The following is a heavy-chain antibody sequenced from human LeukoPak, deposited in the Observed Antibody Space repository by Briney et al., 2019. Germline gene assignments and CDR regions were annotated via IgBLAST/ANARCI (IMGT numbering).Heavy chain of an antibody. CDR1: GYTFTGYY. Sequence: AASVKVSCKASGYTFTGYYMHWVRQAPGQGLEWMGWINPNSGGTNYAQKFQGRVTMTRDTSISTAYMELSRLRSDDTAVYYCARGLGIVVVADWFDPWGQGTLVTVSS. V-gene: IGHV1-2*02. CDR3: ARGLGIVVVADWFDP. D-gene: IGHD2-2*01. J-gene: IGHJ5*02. CDR2: INPNSGGT.